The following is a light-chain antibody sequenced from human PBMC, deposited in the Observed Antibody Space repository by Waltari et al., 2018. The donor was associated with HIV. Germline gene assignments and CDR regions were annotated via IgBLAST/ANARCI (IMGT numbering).Light chain of an antibody. CDR1: QSLVDSDGRTY. Sequence: EIVMTQSPLSLSVTPGQPASISCKASQSLVDSDGRTYFDWYLQKPGQPPQLRIYEVSSRFSGVPDRCSGSGAGTDFTLKISRVEAEDVGVYYRMQSIQAWTFGQGTKLEIK. CDR3: MQSIQAWT. J-gene: IGKJ1*01. V-gene: IGKV2D-29*01. CDR2: EVS.